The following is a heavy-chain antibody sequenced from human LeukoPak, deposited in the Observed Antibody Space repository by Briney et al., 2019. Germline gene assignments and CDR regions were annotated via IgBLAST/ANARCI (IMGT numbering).Heavy chain of an antibody. CDR3: ATTNDGGGYQWGDFFDF. CDR1: GGTSDSHA. V-gene: IGHV1-69*04. D-gene: IGHD3-22*01. J-gene: IGHJ4*02. Sequence: ASVTVSCKASGGTSDSHAISWVRQAPGQGLEWMGRIIPNLGTTNRAQNFQDRVTLTADKSTNTAYMELTSLTSDDTAVYYCATTNDGGGYQWGDFFDFWGQGTLVTVSS. CDR2: IIPNLGTT.